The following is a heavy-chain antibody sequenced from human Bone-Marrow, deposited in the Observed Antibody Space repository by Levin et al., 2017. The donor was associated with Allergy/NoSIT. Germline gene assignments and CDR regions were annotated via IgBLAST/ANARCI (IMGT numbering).Heavy chain of an antibody. J-gene: IGHJ4*02. Sequence: SETLSLTCTVSGVSIRSGGYYWSWIRQHPGKGLEWIGYIYDSGSTSYNPSLESRVAISVDTSKNQFYLKLTSLTAADTAVYYCARIPDTTSEFDYWGQGTLVTVSS. V-gene: IGHV4-31*03. CDR1: GVSIRSGGYY. D-gene: IGHD5-18*01. CDR3: ARIPDTTSEFDY. CDR2: IYDSGST.